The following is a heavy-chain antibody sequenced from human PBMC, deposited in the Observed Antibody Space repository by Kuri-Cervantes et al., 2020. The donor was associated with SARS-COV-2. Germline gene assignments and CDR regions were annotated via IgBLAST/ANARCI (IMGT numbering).Heavy chain of an antibody. Sequence: GGSLRLSCAASGFTFDDYAMHWVRQAPGKGLEWVSGISWNSNNIDYVDSVKGRFTISRDNAKNSLYLQMNSLRAEDTALYHCVRVITALYYYYYMDVWGKGTTVPSP. CDR3: VRVITALYYYYYMDV. CDR1: GFTFDDYA. J-gene: IGHJ6*03. D-gene: IGHD4-11*01. V-gene: IGHV3-9*01. CDR2: ISWNSNNI.